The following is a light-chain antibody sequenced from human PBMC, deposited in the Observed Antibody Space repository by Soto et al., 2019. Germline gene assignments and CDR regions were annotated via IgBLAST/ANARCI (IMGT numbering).Light chain of an antibody. CDR2: GAS. CDR3: QPYDSSPLT. J-gene: IGKJ4*01. Sequence: EIVLTQAPGTLSLSPGERATLSCRASQSVSSSFLAWYQQKPGQAPRLLIYGASSRATGIPDRFSGSGSGTDLNLTISSLEPADFAVYYCQPYDSSPLTFGGGNTLEIK. V-gene: IGKV3-20*01. CDR1: QSVSSSF.